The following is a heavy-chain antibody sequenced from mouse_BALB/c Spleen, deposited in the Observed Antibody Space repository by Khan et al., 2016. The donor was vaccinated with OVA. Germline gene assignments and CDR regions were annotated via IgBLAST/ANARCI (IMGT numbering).Heavy chain of an antibody. CDR2: ISSSGST. V-gene: IGHV3-2*02. CDR3: ARDGSRYSYAMDY. J-gene: IGHJ4*01. Sequence: VQLKQSGPGLVKPSQSLSLTCTVTGYSITSDYAWNWIRQFPGNKLEWMGYISSSGSTNYNPALKSRISITRDTSKNQFFLQLNSVTTEDTATYYCARDGSRYSYAMDYWGQETSVTVSS. D-gene: IGHD2-3*01. CDR1: GYSITSDYA.